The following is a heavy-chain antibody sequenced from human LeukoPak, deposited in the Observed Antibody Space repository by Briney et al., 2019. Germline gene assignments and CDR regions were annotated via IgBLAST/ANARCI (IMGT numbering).Heavy chain of an antibody. V-gene: IGHV3-43*02. CDR1: GFIFEDYA. J-gene: IGHJ4*01. CDR3: VRDQFSHTSNYFDT. D-gene: IGHD1-26*01. CDR2: ISGDGVSS. Sequence: GGSLRISCGASGFIFEDYAMHWVRQVPGRGLEWVSLISGDGVSSFYADSVKGRFTISRDDNNSSLSLQMRRLTTEDTAFYYCVRDQFSHTSNYFDTCVHGILVSVSS.